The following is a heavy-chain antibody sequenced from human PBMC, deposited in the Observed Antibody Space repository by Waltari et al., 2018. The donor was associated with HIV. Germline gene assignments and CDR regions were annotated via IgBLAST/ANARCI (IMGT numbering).Heavy chain of an antibody. V-gene: IGHV3-49*05. J-gene: IGHJ6*02. Sequence: EVHLMESGGGLVKPGRSLRLSCRGSGFTFGDYGRRWFRQAPGKGLEWVGFITSEAYGGTAEYAASVTGRFTNSREDSKSTADMQMNRRESEDTGVDFCSRPSGPLHSYGMDVWGQGTTVIVSS. CDR3: SRPSGPLHSYGMDV. D-gene: IGHD1-26*01. CDR2: ITSEAYGGTA. CDR1: GFTFGDYG.